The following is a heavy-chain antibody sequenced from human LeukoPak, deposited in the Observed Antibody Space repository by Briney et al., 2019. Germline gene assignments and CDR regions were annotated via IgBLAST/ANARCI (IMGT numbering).Heavy chain of an antibody. V-gene: IGHV4-59*12. D-gene: IGHD6-19*01. CDR2: IYYSGFT. CDR1: SGSISSFY. CDR3: ARTVDSSGWYPYYYYMDV. J-gene: IGHJ6*03. Sequence: SETLSLTCTVSSGSISSFYWSWIRQPPGKGLEWIGHIYYSGFTYYNPSLKSRVTISVDTSKNQFSLKLSSVTAADTAVYYCARTVDSSGWYPYYYYMDVWGKGTTVTVSS.